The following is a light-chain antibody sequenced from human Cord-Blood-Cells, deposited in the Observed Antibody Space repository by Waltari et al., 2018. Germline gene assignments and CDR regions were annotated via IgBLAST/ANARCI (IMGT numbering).Light chain of an antibody. J-gene: IGLJ1*01. CDR2: EVS. CDR1: SSDVGGYKH. V-gene: IGLV2-14*01. CDR3: SSYTSSSTPYV. Sequence: QSALTQPASVSGSPGQSITISCTGTSSDVGGYKHVHVYQQHPGKAPKLIIYEVSNRPSGVSNRFSGSKSGNTASLTISGLQAEDEADYYCSSYTSSSTPYVFGTGTKVTVL.